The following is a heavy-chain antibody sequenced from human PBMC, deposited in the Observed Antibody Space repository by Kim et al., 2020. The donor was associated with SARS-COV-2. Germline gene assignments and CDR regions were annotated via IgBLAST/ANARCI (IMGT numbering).Heavy chain of an antibody. Sequence: SVKVSCKASGGTFSSYAISWVRQAPGQGLEWMGRIIPILGIANYALKFQGRVTITADKSTSTAYMELSSLRSEDTAVYYCARGFRDVDTVYDYWGQGTLVTVSS. J-gene: IGHJ4*02. CDR1: GGTFSSYA. CDR2: IIPILGIA. V-gene: IGHV1-69*04. CDR3: ARGFRDVDTVYDY. D-gene: IGHD5-18*01.